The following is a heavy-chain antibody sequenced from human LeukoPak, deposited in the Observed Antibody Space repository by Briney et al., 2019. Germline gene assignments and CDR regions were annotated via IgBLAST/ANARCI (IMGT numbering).Heavy chain of an antibody. CDR3: ARVKVGITYWFGP. Sequence: SGGSMRLSCAASGFTVNYNYMSWVRQAPGKGLEWVSVIYSGGSTYYADSVKGRFTISRDDSKNTVYLQMNSLRVEDTAVYYCARVKVGITYWFGPWGQGTLVTVSS. J-gene: IGHJ5*02. CDR2: IYSGGST. V-gene: IGHV3-66*01. D-gene: IGHD1-26*01. CDR1: GFTVNYNY.